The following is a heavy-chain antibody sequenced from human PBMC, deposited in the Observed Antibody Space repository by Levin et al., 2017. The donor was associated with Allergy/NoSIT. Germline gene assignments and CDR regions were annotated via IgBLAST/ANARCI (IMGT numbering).Heavy chain of an antibody. J-gene: IGHJ4*02. CDR2: IKSSTDGGTT. V-gene: IGHV3-15*01. CDR1: GITFSNAW. D-gene: IGHD6-13*01. Sequence: TSETLSLTCAASGITFSNAWMSWARQAPGKGLEWVGRIKSSTDGGTTEYAAPVKGRFSISRDDSKNTLYLQMNSLKTEDTAVYFCTTYSSSWYYFDYWGQGTLVTVSS. CDR3: TTYSSSWYYFDY.